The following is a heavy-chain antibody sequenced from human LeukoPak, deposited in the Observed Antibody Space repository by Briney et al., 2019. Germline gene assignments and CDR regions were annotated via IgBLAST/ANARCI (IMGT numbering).Heavy chain of an antibody. D-gene: IGHD3-10*01. CDR3: TRESVYYGSYTP. CDR1: GFAFRDHY. CDR2: AKDKGNSYTT. J-gene: IGHJ5*02. Sequence: PGGSLRLSCAASGFAFRDHYMDWIRQAPGKGLEWVGRAKDKGNSYTTEYAASVKGRFIISRDASSNSLHLQMNSLKTEDTATYYCTRESVYYGSYTPWGQGTLVTVSS. V-gene: IGHV3-72*01.